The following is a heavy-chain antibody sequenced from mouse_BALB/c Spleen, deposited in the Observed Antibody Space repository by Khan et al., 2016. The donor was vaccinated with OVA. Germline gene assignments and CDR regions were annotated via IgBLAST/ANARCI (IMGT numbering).Heavy chain of an antibody. Sequence: VQLQQSGPELVKPGASVKMSCKTSGYTFTNYLMHWVKQKPGQGLEWIGYINPYNDGTKYNEKFRGKATLTSDKSSSTVYMELSSLTSEDSAVYYCARYASTPYYAIDYWGQGTSVTVSS. CDR1: GYTFTNYL. CDR3: ARYASTPYYAIDY. D-gene: IGHD1-1*01. J-gene: IGHJ4*01. V-gene: IGHV1S136*01. CDR2: INPYNDGT.